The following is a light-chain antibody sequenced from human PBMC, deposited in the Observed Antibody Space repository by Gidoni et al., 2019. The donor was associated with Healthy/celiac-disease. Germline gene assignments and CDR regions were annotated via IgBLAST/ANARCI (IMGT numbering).Light chain of an antibody. V-gene: IGKV1-33*01. J-gene: IGKJ1*01. Sequence: IQMTPSPSSLSASVGDRVTITCQASQDISNYLNWYQQKTGKAPKLLIYDASNLETGVPSRFSGSGSGTDFTFTISSLQPEDIATYYCKQYDNLPWTFGQGTKVEIK. CDR3: KQYDNLPWT. CDR1: QDISNY. CDR2: DAS.